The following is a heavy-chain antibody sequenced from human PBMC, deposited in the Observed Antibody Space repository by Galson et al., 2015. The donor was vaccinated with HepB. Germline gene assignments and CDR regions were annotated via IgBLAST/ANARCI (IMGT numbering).Heavy chain of an antibody. CDR2: INAGNGNT. CDR1: GYTFTSYA. CDR3: ARGITGTTYFGGDY. D-gene: IGHD1-7*01. V-gene: IGHV1-3*01. Sequence: SVKVSCKATGYTFTSYAMHWVRQAPGQRLEWMGWINAGNGNTKYSQKFQGRVTITRDTSASTAYMELSSLRSEDTAVYYCARGITGTTYFGGDYWGQGTLVTVSS. J-gene: IGHJ4*02.